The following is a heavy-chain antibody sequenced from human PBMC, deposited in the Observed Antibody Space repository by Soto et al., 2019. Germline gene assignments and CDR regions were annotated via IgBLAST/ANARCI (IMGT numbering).Heavy chain of an antibody. CDR2: IYYSGST. V-gene: IGHV4-31*03. Sequence: PSETLSLTCTVSGGSISSGGYYWSWIRQHPGKGLEWIGYIYYSGSTYYNPSLKSRVTISVDTSKNQFSLKLNSETAADTAVYYSARDNTPRISAYPSSSTCWLEPWRQGTLVTFSS. CDR3: ARDNTPRISAYPSSSTCWLEP. CDR1: GGSISSGGYY. J-gene: IGHJ5*02. D-gene: IGHD6-6*01.